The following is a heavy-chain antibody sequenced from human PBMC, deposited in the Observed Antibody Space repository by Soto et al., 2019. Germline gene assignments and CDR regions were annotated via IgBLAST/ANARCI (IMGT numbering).Heavy chain of an antibody. D-gene: IGHD5-12*01. CDR1: GCTFSDYY. CDR3: AKKGRYSRIYSWFDP. CDR2: ISSSGSTI. J-gene: IGHJ5*02. Sequence: AGGSLRLSCAASGCTFSDYYMSWIRLAQGKGLEWVSYISSSGSTIYYADSMKRRFTISSDNAKNSPYLQINSLRAEDTALYYCAKKGRYSRIYSWFDPWGQGTMVTVSS. V-gene: IGHV3-11*01.